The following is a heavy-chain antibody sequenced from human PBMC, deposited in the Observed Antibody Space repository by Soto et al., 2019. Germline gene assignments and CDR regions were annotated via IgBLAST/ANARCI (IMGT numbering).Heavy chain of an antibody. CDR2: ISAYNGNT. V-gene: IGHV1-18*04. J-gene: IGHJ6*02. Sequence: ASVKVSCKASGYPFTSSGFSWVRQAPGQGLEWMGWISAYNGNTLYALKFKGRVTMTTDTSTSTAYMELGSLRSDDTAVYYCATDPYCGSAPGCSALDAWGQGTTVPVYS. CDR1: GYPFTSSG. CDR3: ATDPYCGSAPGCSALDA. D-gene: IGHD2-21*01.